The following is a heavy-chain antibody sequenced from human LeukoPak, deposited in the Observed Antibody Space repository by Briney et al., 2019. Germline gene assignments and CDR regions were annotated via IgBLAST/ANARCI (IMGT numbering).Heavy chain of an antibody. CDR2: MNQDGSGK. CDR3: ARDNDRKDDS. CDR1: GDSISSSDHYW. V-gene: IGHV3-7*01. D-gene: IGHD3-16*01. J-gene: IGHJ5*02. Sequence: ETLSLTCTLSGDSISSSDHYWMTWVRQAPGKGLEWVANMNQDGSGKYYMGSVKGRFAISRDNAKNSLYLQMNNLRVEDTAVYYCARDNDRKDDSWGQGTLVTVSS.